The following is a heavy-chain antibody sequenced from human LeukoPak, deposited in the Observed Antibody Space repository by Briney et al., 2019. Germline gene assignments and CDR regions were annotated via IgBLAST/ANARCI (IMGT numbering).Heavy chain of an antibody. D-gene: IGHD3-10*01. CDR3: ARAEGSGSYGRDAFDI. CDR1: GSMYNYY. V-gene: IGHV4-59*01. CDR2: IHYSGST. Sequence: SETLSLTCTVSGSMYNYYWSWIRQPPGKGLEWIGYIHYSGSTNYNPSLKSRVTMSLDTSKNQVSLKLSSVTAADTAVYYCARAEGSGSYGRDAFDIWGQGTMVTVSS. J-gene: IGHJ3*02.